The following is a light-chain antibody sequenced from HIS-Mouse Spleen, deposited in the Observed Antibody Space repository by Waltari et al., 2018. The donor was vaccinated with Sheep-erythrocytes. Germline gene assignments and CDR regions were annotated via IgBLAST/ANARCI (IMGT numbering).Light chain of an antibody. J-gene: IGLJ2*01. V-gene: IGLV2-11*01. CDR1: SIDVGGYTY. Sequence: QSALTQPRSVSGSPGQSVTISCTGTSIDVGGYTYVPWYQQHPGKAPKLMIYVVSKRPSGFPDRFSGSKSGNPASLTISGLQAEDEADYYCCSYAGSYTFVVFGGGTKLTVL. CDR3: CSYAGSYTFVV. CDR2: VVS.